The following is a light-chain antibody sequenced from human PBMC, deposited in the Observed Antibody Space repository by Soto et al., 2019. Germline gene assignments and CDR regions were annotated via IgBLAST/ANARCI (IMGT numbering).Light chain of an antibody. Sequence: IVLTQSPDIRSLSPGERVTLSCRASASVCGRNVAWCQHRPGQSARLLIYGAVHRATGISERFTGSGSGTDFTLTSSRLAPEDSAVYYCLQVIQSPRTFGQGTKVEIK. CDR1: ASVCGRN. CDR3: LQVIQSPRT. J-gene: IGKJ1*01. CDR2: GAV. V-gene: IGKV3-20*01.